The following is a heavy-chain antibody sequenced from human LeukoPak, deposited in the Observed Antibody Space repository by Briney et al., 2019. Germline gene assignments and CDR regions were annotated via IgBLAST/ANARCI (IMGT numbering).Heavy chain of an antibody. D-gene: IGHD4-11*01. J-gene: IGHJ4*02. CDR2: IYYSGST. Sequence: SETLSLTCTVSGGSISSSSYYWGWIRQPPGKGLEWIGSIYYSGSTNYNPSLKSRVTISVDTSKNQFSLQLSSVTAADTAMYYCAKTHSHFPPYFDYWGQGTLVIVSS. CDR1: GGSISSSSYY. V-gene: IGHV4-39*07. CDR3: AKTHSHFPPYFDY.